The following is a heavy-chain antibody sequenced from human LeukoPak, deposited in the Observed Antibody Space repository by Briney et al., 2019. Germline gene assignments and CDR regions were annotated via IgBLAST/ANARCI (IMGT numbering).Heavy chain of an antibody. CDR1: GGTFSSYA. V-gene: IGHV1-69*04. CDR3: ARDIERITIFGVVISDAFDI. J-gene: IGHJ3*02. CDR2: VIPILGIA. D-gene: IGHD3-3*01. Sequence: SVKVSCKASGGTFSSYAISWVRQAPGQGLEWMGRVIPILGIANYAQKFQGRVTITTDESTSTAYMELSSLRSEDTAVYYCARDIERITIFGVVISDAFDIWGQGTMVTVSS.